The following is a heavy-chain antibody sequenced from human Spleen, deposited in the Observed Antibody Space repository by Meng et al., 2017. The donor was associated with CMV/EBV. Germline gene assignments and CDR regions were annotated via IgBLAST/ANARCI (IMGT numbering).Heavy chain of an antibody. CDR2: IKSKTNGGTT. CDR1: GFTFSNAW. Sequence: ASGFTFSNAWMSWVRQAPGKGLEWVGRIKSKTNGGTTDYAAPVKGRFTISRDDSKNTLYLQMNSLKTEDTAVYYCTTDLVPAAIYGYWGQGTLVTVSS. CDR3: TTDLVPAAIYGY. D-gene: IGHD2-2*01. V-gene: IGHV3-15*01. J-gene: IGHJ4*02.